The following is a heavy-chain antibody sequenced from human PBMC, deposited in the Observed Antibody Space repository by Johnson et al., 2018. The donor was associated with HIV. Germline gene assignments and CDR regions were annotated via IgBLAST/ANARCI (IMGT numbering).Heavy chain of an antibody. D-gene: IGHD4-23*01. Sequence: VQLVESGGGLVQPGGSLRLSCAASGFTFSSYWMSWVRQAPGKGLEWVANIKQDGSEKYYVDSVKGRFTISRDNAKNSLYLQMSSLRAEDTTIYYCARALRWPNAFDIWGQGTLVTVSS. CDR1: GFTFSSYW. CDR2: IKQDGSEK. CDR3: ARALRWPNAFDI. J-gene: IGHJ3*02. V-gene: IGHV3-7*01.